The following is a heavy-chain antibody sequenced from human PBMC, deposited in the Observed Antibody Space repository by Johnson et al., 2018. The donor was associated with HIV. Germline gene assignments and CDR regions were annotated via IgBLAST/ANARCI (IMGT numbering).Heavy chain of an antibody. V-gene: IGHV3-64*01. D-gene: IGHD1-26*01. CDR2: ISSNGGST. CDR1: GFTFSSYA. J-gene: IGHJ3*02. CDR3: ARDGNGLGGIVGARGAFDI. Sequence: VLLVESGGGLVQPGGSLRLSCAASGFTFSSYAIHWVRQAPGKGLEYVSAISSNGGSTYYANSVKGRFTISRDNSKNTLYLQMGSLRAEDMAVYYCARDGNGLGGIVGARGAFDIWGQGTMVTVSS.